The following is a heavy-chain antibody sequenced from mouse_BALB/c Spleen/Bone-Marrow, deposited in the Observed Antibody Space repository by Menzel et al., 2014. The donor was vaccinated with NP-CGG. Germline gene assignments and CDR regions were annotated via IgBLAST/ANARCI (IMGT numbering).Heavy chain of an antibody. CDR2: IDPSDSET. D-gene: IGHD2-3*01. Sequence: QVQLKESGAELVKPGAPVKLSCKASGYTFTSYWMNWVKQRPGRGLEWIGRIDPSDSETHYKQKFKDKATLTVDKSSSTAYIQLSSLTSEDSAVYYCARSHGYYPYWYFDVWGAGTTVTVSS. CDR1: GYTFTSYW. CDR3: ARSHGYYPYWYFDV. V-gene: IGHV1-69*02. J-gene: IGHJ1*01.